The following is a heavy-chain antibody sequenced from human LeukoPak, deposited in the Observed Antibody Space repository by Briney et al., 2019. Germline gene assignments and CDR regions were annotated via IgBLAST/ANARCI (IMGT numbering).Heavy chain of an antibody. Sequence: PSETLSLTCTVSGGSISVYSWSWIRQPPGKGLEWIGYIYYSGSTNCNPSLKSRVTISVDTSKNQFSLKLSSVTAADTAVYYCATDNSYGSGSYYTWGQGTLVTVSS. D-gene: IGHD3-10*01. CDR3: ATDNSYGSGSYYT. CDR1: GGSISVYS. J-gene: IGHJ4*02. CDR2: IYYSGST. V-gene: IGHV4-59*01.